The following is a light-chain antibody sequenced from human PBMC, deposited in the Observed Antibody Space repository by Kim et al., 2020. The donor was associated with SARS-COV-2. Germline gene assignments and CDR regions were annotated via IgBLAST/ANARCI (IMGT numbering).Light chain of an antibody. V-gene: IGKV6D-21*02. CDR2: YAS. CDR1: QSIVKR. CDR3: QQNGAFLT. Sequence: SVTPKEQFTITCRDNQSIVKRLHWYQQKPDQSPRLISRYASQSITGVPPRFSGSGSGTEFTLTINRQEAEDTAAYYCQQNGAFLTFGGGTKVDIK. J-gene: IGKJ4*01.